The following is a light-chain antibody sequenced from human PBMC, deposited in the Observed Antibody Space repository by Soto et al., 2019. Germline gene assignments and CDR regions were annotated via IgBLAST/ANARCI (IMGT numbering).Light chain of an antibody. CDR3: TSYTSSNALYV. CDR2: DVS. J-gene: IGLJ1*01. V-gene: IGLV2-14*01. Sequence: QSVLTPPASVSGSPGQSITISCTGTSRDGGGYNFVSWYQQHPGKAPKLMIYDVSNRPSWGSNRFSGSKSANTASLTISGLQADDEDDYYCTSYTSSNALYVFGTGTQLTVL. CDR1: SRDGGGYNF.